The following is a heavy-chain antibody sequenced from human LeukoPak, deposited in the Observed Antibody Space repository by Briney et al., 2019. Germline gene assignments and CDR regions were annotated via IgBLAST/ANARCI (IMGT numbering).Heavy chain of an antibody. CDR2: INSDGSST. D-gene: IGHD6-19*01. CDR3: AREENSSGWYVSLLYYYYYGMDV. V-gene: IGHV3-74*01. CDR1: GFTFSSYW. Sequence: GGSLRLSCAASGFTFSSYWMHWVRQAPGEGLVWVSRINSDGSSTSYADSVKGRFTISRDNAKNTLYLQMNSLRAEDTAVYYCAREENSSGWYVSLLYYYYYGMDVWGQGTTVTVSS. J-gene: IGHJ6*02.